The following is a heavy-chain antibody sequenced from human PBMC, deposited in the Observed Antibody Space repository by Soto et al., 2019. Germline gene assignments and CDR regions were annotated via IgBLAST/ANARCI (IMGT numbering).Heavy chain of an antibody. CDR1: GFTFSSYG. V-gene: IGHV3-30*18. CDR3: AKGLFVVAAYTSFDY. J-gene: IGHJ4*02. D-gene: IGHD2-15*01. Sequence: PGGSLRLSCAASGFTFSSYGMHWVRQAPGKGLEWVAVISYDGSNKYYADSVKGRFTISRDNSKNTLYLQMNSLRAEDTAVYYCAKGLFVVAAYTSFDYWGQGTLVTVSS. CDR2: ISYDGSNK.